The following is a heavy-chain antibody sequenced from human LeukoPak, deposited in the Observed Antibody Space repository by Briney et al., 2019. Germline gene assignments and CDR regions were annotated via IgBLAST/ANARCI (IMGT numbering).Heavy chain of an antibody. CDR3: ARGQGGDGYNGILEY. J-gene: IGHJ4*02. V-gene: IGHV4-34*01. CDR2: INPSGST. D-gene: IGHD5-24*01. CDR1: GGSFSGHY. Sequence: SETLSLTCAVYGGSFSGHYWTWIRQPPGKGLEWIGEINPSGSTNYNPSLKSRVTISVDTSKNQFSLKLSSVTAADTAVFYCARGQGGDGYNGILEYWGQGALVTVSS.